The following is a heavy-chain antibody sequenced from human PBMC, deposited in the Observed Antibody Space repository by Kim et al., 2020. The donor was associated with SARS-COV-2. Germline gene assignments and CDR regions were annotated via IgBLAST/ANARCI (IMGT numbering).Heavy chain of an antibody. J-gene: IGHJ3*02. V-gene: IGHV4-39*07. CDR1: GGSISSSSYY. CDR3: ARALIDSSGYSDAFDI. D-gene: IGHD3-22*01. CDR2: IYYSGST. Sequence: SETLSLTCTVSGGSISSSSYYWGWIRQPPGKGLEWIGSIYYSGSTYYNPSLKSRVTISVDTSKNQFSLKLSSVTAADTAVYYCARALIDSSGYSDAFDIWGQGTMVTVSS.